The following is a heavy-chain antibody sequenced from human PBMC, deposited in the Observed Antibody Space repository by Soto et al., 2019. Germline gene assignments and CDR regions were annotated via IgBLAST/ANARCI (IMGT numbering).Heavy chain of an antibody. CDR1: GFTSSSYA. J-gene: IGHJ4*02. V-gene: IGHV3-23*01. CDR3: AKVSVVVVPAAAREDY. D-gene: IGHD2-2*01. CDR2: ISGSGGST. Sequence: GGSLRLSCAASGFTSSSYAMSWVRQAPGKGLEWVSAISGSGGSTYYADSVKGRFTISRDNSKNTLYLQMNSLRAEDTAVYYCAKVSVVVVPAAAREDYWGQGTLVTVSS.